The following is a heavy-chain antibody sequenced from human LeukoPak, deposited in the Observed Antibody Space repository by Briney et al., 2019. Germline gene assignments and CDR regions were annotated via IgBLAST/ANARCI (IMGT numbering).Heavy chain of an antibody. J-gene: IGHJ4*02. D-gene: IGHD5-18*01. CDR3: ARASRGYSYPFDY. V-gene: IGHV3-66*02. CDR1: GFTVSSNF. CDR2: LYSGGST. Sequence: GGSLRLSCAASGFTVSSNFKSWVRQAPGKGLEWVSVLYSGGSTYYADSVKGRFSISRDSSRNTLYLQMNSLRDEDTALYYCARASRGYSYPFDYWGQGTLVTVSS.